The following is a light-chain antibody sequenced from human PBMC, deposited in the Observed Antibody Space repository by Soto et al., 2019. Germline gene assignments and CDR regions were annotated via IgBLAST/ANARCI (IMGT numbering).Light chain of an antibody. J-gene: IGLJ2*01. Sequence: QPVLTQPPSASGTPGQRVTISCSGSSSNIGTNYVYWYQKLPGAAPKLLIYSNNERPSGVPDRFSGSKSGTSASLAISGLRSEDEADYYCATWDDSLSGVVFGGGTKVTVL. V-gene: IGLV1-47*02. CDR1: SSNIGTNY. CDR2: SNN. CDR3: ATWDDSLSGVV.